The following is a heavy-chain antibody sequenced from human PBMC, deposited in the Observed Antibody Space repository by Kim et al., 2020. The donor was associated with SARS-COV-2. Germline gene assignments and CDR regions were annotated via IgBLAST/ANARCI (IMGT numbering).Heavy chain of an antibody. D-gene: IGHD5-18*01. J-gene: IGHJ2*01. CDR1: GFTFDDYA. Sequence: GGSLRLSCAASGFTFDDYAMNWVRQAPGKGLEWVSGISCSSGSIGSAASVKGRFTFSRNNAKNSVNLQMNSLSAEDTVLYYCAKAGRGYSYHYWYFDLWGRGTLVTVSS. CDR3: AKAGRGYSYHYWYFDL. V-gene: IGHV3-9*01. CDR2: ISCSSGSI.